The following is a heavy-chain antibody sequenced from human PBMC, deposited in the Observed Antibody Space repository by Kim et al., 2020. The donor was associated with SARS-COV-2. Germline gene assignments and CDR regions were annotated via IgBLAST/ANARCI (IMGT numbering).Heavy chain of an antibody. Sequence: SVKVSCKASGDTYRNYNINWVRQAPGQGLEWMGGIIPILDTSKYAPKFQDRLTISAEESTTTAYMELRSLRSEDTAIYYCAILERLTSDWSEGDWFDPWGQGTLVTVS. D-gene: IGHD3-9*01. CDR1: GDTYRNYN. J-gene: IGHJ5*02. CDR2: IIPILDTS. CDR3: AILERLTSDWSEGDWFDP. V-gene: IGHV1-69*13.